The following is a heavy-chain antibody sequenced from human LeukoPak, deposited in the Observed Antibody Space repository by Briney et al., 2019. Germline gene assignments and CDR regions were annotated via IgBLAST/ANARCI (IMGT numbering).Heavy chain of an antibody. J-gene: IGHJ5*02. CDR1: GGSILSYY. V-gene: IGHV4-59*01. Sequence: SETLSLTLTVSGGSILSYYWSWIRQPPGKGLEWIGYIYYSGSTNYNPSLKSRVTISVDTSKNQFSLKLSSVTAADTAVYYCAASTVTPTSVWFYPWGQGTLVTVSS. CDR2: IYYSGST. D-gene: IGHD4-17*01. CDR3: AASTVTPTSVWFYP.